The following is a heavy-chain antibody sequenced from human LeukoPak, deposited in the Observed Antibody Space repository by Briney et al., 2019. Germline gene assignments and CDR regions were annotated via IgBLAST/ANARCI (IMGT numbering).Heavy chain of an antibody. V-gene: IGHV3-23*01. Sequence: PGGSLRLSCAASGFTFSDYAMRWVRQAPARGLEWVSGLRGNGDTLYADYVKGRFSLSRDESSNKALFQLNSLRVADTAVYFCAEASWVSNADAVLWGQGTLVTVSS. J-gene: IGHJ1*01. D-gene: IGHD1-1*01. CDR2: LRGNGDT. CDR1: GFTFSDYA. CDR3: AEASWVSNADAVL.